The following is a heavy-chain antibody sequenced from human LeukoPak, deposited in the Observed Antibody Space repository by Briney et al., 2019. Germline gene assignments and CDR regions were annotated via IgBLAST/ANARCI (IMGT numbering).Heavy chain of an antibody. CDR2: ISSSSSTI. J-gene: IGHJ4*02. CDR3: ASRHRESGSYFGY. CDR1: GFTFSSYS. Sequence: PGGSLRLSCAASGFTFSSYSMNWVRQAPGKGLEWVSYISSSSSTIYYADSVKGRFTISRDNAKNSLYLQMNSLRAEDTAVYYCASRHRESGSYFGYWGQGTLVTVPS. V-gene: IGHV3-48*04. D-gene: IGHD1-26*01.